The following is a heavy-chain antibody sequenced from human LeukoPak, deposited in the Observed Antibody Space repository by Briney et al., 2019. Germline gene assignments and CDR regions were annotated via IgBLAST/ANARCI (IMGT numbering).Heavy chain of an antibody. V-gene: IGHV4-39*01. CDR1: GGSISSSSYY. CDR2: IYYSGST. D-gene: IGHD3-22*01. Sequence: NPSETLSLTCTVSGGSISSSSYYWGWIRQPPGKGLEWIGSIYYSGSTYYNPSLKSRVTISVDTSKNQFSLKLSSVTAADTAVYYCASSDYYDSSGVKYFDYWGQGTLVTVSS. CDR3: ASSDYYDSSGVKYFDY. J-gene: IGHJ4*02.